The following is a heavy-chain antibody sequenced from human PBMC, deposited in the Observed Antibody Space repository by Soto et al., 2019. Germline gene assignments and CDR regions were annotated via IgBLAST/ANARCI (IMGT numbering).Heavy chain of an antibody. V-gene: IGHV5-10-1*01. CDR3: AGCRYCSSTSCHSNYYYYGMDV. J-gene: IGHJ6*02. D-gene: IGHD2-2*01. Sequence: GESLKISCKGSGYSFTSYWISWVRQMPGRGLEGMWRIDPSDSYTNYSPSFQGHVPISADKSISPAYLQCSSLKASDTAMYYCAGCRYCSSTSCHSNYYYYGMDVWGQGTTFTVSS. CDR1: GYSFTSYW. CDR2: IDPSDSYT.